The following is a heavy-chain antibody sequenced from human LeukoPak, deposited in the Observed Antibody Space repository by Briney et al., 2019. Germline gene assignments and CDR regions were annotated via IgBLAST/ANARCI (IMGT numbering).Heavy chain of an antibody. CDR2: ISTCSSYI. V-gene: IGHV3-21*01. D-gene: IGHD5-24*01. Sequence: GGSLRLSCAASGFTFTSYNMNWVRQAPGKGLEWVSSISTCSSYIYYADSVKGRFTISRDNAKNSLYLQMNSLRAEDTAVYYCARGRWSFDYWGQGTLVTVSS. CDR1: GFTFTSYN. CDR3: ARGRWSFDY. J-gene: IGHJ4*02.